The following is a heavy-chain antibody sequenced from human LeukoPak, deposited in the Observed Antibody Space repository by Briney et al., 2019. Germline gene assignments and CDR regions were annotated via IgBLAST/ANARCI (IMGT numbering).Heavy chain of an antibody. V-gene: IGHV3-48*01. Sequence: GGSLRLSCEASEFTFSSYSMNWVRQAPGKGLEWVSYISFSSATIHYADTAKGRFTISRDNAKNSLYLQMNSLRAEDTALYYCARDTHYYGSGSPAFDIWGQGTMVTVPS. J-gene: IGHJ3*02. D-gene: IGHD3-10*01. CDR3: ARDTHYYGSGSPAFDI. CDR2: ISFSSATI. CDR1: EFTFSSYS.